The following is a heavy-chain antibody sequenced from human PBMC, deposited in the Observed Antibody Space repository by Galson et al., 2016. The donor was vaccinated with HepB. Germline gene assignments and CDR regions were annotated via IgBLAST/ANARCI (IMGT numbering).Heavy chain of an antibody. Sequence: SLRLSCAASGFTFSSYGMYWVRQAPGKGLEWVEAISYEGSKKYYADSVKGRFTISRDNSKNTLYLQMSSLRAEDTDVYYCAKDEFLEGDYYYYGMDVWGQGTTVTVSS. CDR1: GFTFSSYG. V-gene: IGHV3-30*18. D-gene: IGHD3-3*01. CDR3: AKDEFLEGDYYYYGMDV. CDR2: ISYEGSKK. J-gene: IGHJ6*02.